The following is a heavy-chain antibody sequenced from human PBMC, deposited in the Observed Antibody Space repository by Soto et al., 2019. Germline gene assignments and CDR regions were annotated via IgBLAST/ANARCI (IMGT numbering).Heavy chain of an antibody. D-gene: IGHD6-19*01. CDR1: GFTFSNAW. CDR3: TTDGLISGWYGAPYYYYGMDV. Sequence: EVQLVESGGGLVKPGGSLRLSCAASGFTFSNAWMNWVRQAPGKGLEWVGRIKSKTDGGTTDYAAPVKGRFTISRDDSRNTLYLQMNSLKTEDTAVEFCTTDGLISGWYGAPYYYYGMDVWGQGTTVTVCS. CDR2: IKSKTDGGTT. J-gene: IGHJ6*02. V-gene: IGHV3-15*07.